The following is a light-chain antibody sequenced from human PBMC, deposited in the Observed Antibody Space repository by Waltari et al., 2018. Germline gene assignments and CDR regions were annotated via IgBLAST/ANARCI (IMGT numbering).Light chain of an antibody. J-gene: IGLJ3*02. CDR3: CSYAGRRTLE. CDR2: EDT. V-gene: IGLV2-23*01. Sequence: QSALTQPAAVSGSPGQPITISCTGTSSDVGSQNLVSWYQASPGKAPKLLIYEDTKRPSGSSDRFSGSKSGNTASLTISGLQAEDEADYYCCSYAGRRTLEFGGGTKVTVL. CDR1: SSDVGSQNL.